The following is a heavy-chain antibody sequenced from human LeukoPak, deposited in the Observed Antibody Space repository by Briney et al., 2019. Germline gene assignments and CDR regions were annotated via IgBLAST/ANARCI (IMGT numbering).Heavy chain of an antibody. V-gene: IGHV3-48*03. J-gene: IGHJ3*02. Sequence: PGGCLRLSCAASGFTFSSYEMNWVRQAPGKGLEWVSYISSGGGTIYYADSVKGRFTISRDNAKNSLYLQMNSLRAEDTAVYYCASSTGDGNAFDIWGQGTMVTVSS. CDR2: ISSGGGTI. CDR1: GFTFSSYE. D-gene: IGHD7-27*01. CDR3: ASSTGDGNAFDI.